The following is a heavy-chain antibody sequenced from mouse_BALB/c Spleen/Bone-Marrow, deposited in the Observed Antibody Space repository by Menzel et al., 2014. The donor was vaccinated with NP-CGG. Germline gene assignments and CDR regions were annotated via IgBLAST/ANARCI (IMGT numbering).Heavy chain of an antibody. V-gene: IGHV1-80*01. CDR1: GYAFSNYG. J-gene: IGHJ4*01. D-gene: IGHD2-4*01. CDR2: IYPGDGDT. Sequence: QVQLQQSGAELVRPGSSVKISCKASGYAFSNYGMNWVKQRPGQGLEWIGQIYPGDGDTNYNGKFKGRVTLTADKSSSTAYKQLSSLTSEDSAVYFCASVYDYGRGYAMDYWGQGTSVTVSS. CDR3: ASVYDYGRGYAMDY.